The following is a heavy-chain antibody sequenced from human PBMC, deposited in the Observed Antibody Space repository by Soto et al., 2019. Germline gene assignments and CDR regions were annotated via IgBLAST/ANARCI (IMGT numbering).Heavy chain of an antibody. D-gene: IGHD5-12*01. J-gene: IGHJ4*02. CDR2: SHESGNT. V-gene: IGHV4-4*02. CDR3: ATRDSGRFY. Sequence: QVQLQESGPGLVKPSGTLSLTCAVSGVSISSHDWWTWVRQPPGKGLEWIGESHESGNTNYNSSLESRVTISVDKSKNQFSLKLTSVTVAHTAVYYCATRDSGRFYWGQGTLVTVSS. CDR1: GVSISSHDW.